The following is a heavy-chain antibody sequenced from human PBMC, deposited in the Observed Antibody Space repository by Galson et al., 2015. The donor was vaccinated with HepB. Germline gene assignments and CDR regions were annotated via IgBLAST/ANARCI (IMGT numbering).Heavy chain of an antibody. D-gene: IGHD5-24*01. CDR1: GGSISSSNW. V-gene: IGHV4-4*02. CDR3: ASSPKRWLQRPLDY. CDR2: IYHSGST. J-gene: IGHJ4*02. Sequence: ETLSLTCAVSGGSISSSNWWSWVRQPPGKGLEWIGEIYHSGSTNYNPSLKSRVTISVDKSKNQFSLKLSSVTAADTAVYYCASSPKRWLQRPLDYWGQGTLVTVSS.